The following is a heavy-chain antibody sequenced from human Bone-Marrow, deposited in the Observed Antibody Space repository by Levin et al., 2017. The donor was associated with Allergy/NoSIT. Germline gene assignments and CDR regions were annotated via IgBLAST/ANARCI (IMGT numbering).Heavy chain of an antibody. Sequence: SCAASGFTFSSYAMHWVRQAPGKGLEWVAVISYDGSNKYYADSVKGRFTISRDNSKNTLYLQMNSLRAEDTAVYYCARDGVWDYYGSGSYYKAYYFDYWGQGTLVTVSS. CDR1: GFTFSSYA. J-gene: IGHJ4*02. V-gene: IGHV3-30-3*01. CDR2: ISYDGSNK. CDR3: ARDGVWDYYGSGSYYKAYYFDY. D-gene: IGHD3-10*01.